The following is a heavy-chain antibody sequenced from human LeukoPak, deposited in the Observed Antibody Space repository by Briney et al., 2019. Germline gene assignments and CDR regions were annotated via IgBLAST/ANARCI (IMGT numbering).Heavy chain of an antibody. CDR2: INHSGST. V-gene: IGHV4-34*01. D-gene: IGHD3-10*01. J-gene: IGHJ6*03. CDR3: ARGRVGVRGVIRYYMDV. CDR1: GGSFSGYY. Sequence: PSETLSLTCAVYGGSFSGYYWSWIRQPPGKGLEWIGEINHSGSTNYNPSLKSRVTISVDTSRNQFSLKLSSVTAADTAVYYCARGRVGVRGVIRYYMDVWGKGTTVTISS.